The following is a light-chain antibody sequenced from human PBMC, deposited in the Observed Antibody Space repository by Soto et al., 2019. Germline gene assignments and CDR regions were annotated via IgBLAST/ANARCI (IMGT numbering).Light chain of an antibody. CDR1: SSDVGNYKL. J-gene: IGLJ7*01. CDR2: EGT. V-gene: IGLV2-23*01. Sequence: QSALTQPASVSGSPGQSITISCTGTSSDVGNYKLVSWYQQHPGKAPKLIIYEGTKRPSGISDRFSGSKSGNTASLTISGLQAEDEADYYCCSYVRSNPVFGGGTQLTVL. CDR3: CSYVRSNPV.